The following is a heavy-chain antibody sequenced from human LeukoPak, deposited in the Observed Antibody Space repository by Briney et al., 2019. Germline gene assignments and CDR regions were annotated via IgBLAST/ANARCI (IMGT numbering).Heavy chain of an antibody. D-gene: IGHD3-3*01. CDR1: GYTFTSYG. CDR3: ARWGPSYDFWSGYSLAYYHYYMDV. Sequence: ASVKVSCKASGYTFTSYGISWVRQAPGQGLEWMGWISAYNGNTNYAQKLQGRVTMTTDTSTSTAYMELRSLRSDDTAVYYCARWGPSYDFWSGYSLAYYHYYMDVWGKGTTVTVSS. J-gene: IGHJ6*03. V-gene: IGHV1-18*01. CDR2: ISAYNGNT.